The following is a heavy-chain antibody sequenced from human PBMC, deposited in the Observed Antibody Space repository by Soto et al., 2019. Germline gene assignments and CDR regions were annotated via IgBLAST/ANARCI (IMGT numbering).Heavy chain of an antibody. CDR3: ATMAGTYPY. V-gene: IGHV3-74*01. J-gene: IGHJ4*02. CDR2: IDPDGSDT. CDR1: GFAFSGFP. D-gene: IGHD1-26*01. Sequence: GGSLILSCAASGFAFSGFPMHWVRQAPGKGLVWVSRIDPDGSDTTYADSVKGRFTISRDNAKNIVYLQMSSLRAEDTALYYCATMAGTYPYWGQGTLVTVSS.